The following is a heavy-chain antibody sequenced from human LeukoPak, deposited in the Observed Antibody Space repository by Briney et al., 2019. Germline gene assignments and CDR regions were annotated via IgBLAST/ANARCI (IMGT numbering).Heavy chain of an antibody. CDR2: IYYSGST. J-gene: IGHJ6*02. V-gene: IGHV4-59*01. CDR1: GDSISSFY. D-gene: IGHD1-26*01. Sequence: PSETLSLTCTVSGDSISSFYWSWIRQPPGKGPEWIGYIYYSGSTNYNPSLKSRVTISVDTSKNQFSLKLSSVTAADAAVYYCAREHIVGATNPPYYYYYGMDVWGQGTSVTVSS. CDR3: AREHIVGATNPPYYYYYGMDV.